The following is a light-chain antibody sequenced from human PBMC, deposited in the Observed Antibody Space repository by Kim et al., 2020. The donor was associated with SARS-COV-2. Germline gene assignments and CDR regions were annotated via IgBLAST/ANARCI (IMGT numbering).Light chain of an antibody. J-gene: IGKJ1*01. CDR1: QSFSK. CDR2: GAS. CDR3: QQYNIWRT. Sequence: LSVAPEERATLACRASQSFSKLAWYQQRPGQAPRLLIYGASTRATGIPARFSGSGSGTEFTLTISSLQSEDFAVYYCQQYNIWRTFGQGTKVDIK. V-gene: IGKV3-15*01.